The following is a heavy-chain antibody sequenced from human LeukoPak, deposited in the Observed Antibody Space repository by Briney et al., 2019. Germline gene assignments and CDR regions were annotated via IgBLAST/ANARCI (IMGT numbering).Heavy chain of an antibody. CDR3: ARGGYDFWSGSKNWFDP. Sequence: SETLSLTCTVSGGSISSYYWSWIRQPPGKGLEWIGYIYYSGSTDYNPSLKSRVTISVDTSKNQFSLKLSSVTAADTAVYYCARGGYDFWSGSKNWFDPWGQGTLVTVSS. CDR2: IYYSGST. V-gene: IGHV4-59*01. CDR1: GGSISSYY. D-gene: IGHD3-3*01. J-gene: IGHJ5*02.